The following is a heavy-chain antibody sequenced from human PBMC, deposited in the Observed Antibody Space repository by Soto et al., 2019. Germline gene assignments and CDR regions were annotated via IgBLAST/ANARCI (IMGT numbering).Heavy chain of an antibody. CDR3: ARYSGTYFDY. Sequence: QVQLQESGPGLVKPSETLSLTCTVSGGSISNYYWTWIRQPPGKGLEWIAYIYSSGNTNYNPSLKSRVTISVDTSKSQFSLKLTSVTAADTAVYYCARYSGTYFDYWGQGTLVTVSS. CDR1: GGSISNYY. V-gene: IGHV4-59*01. CDR2: IYSSGNT. J-gene: IGHJ4*02. D-gene: IGHD1-26*01.